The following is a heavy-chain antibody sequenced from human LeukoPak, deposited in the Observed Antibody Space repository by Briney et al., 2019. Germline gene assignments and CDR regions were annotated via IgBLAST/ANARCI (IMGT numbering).Heavy chain of an antibody. Sequence: GGSLRLSCTASGFTFGDYAMSWVRQAPGKGLEWVGFIRSKAYGGTTEYAASVKGRFTISRDDSKSIAYLQMNSLKTEDAAVYYCTSLISGWYTFDYWCQGTLVTVSS. CDR1: GFTFGDYA. CDR2: IRSKAYGGTT. D-gene: IGHD6-19*01. CDR3: TSLISGWYTFDY. J-gene: IGHJ4*02. V-gene: IGHV3-49*04.